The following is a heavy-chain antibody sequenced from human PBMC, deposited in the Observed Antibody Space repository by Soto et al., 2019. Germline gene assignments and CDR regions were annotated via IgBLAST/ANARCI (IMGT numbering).Heavy chain of an antibody. CDR2: IIPVFGTP. CDR1: GGSLSNYG. D-gene: IGHD3-22*01. V-gene: IGHV1-69*12. J-gene: IGHJ6*02. Sequence: QVQLVQSGAEVKKPGSSVKVSCKASGGSLSNYGISWVRQAPGQGLEWMGAIIPVFGTPNYAQKFQDRVTITADESTTTVYMEVRRLTSEDTAVYYCARGDATKIVVTTYYAMDVWGQGTTVTVSS. CDR3: ARGDATKIVVTTYYAMDV.